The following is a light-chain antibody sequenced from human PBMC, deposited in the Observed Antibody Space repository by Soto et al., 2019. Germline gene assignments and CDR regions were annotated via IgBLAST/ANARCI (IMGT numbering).Light chain of an antibody. Sequence: SVLTQPPSASGTPGQRVFISCSGSSSNIGGTNYAYWYQQPPGAAPKLLMHSNNLRPSGVPDRFSGSKSGTSASLAITGLQSEDEADYYCQSYDSSLTTFVFGTGTKVTV. CDR1: SSNIGGTNY. CDR3: QSYDSSLTTFV. CDR2: SNN. J-gene: IGLJ1*01. V-gene: IGLV1-47*02.